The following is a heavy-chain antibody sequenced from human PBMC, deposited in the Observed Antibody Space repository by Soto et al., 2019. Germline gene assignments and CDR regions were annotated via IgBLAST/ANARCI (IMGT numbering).Heavy chain of an antibody. D-gene: IGHD3-9*01. V-gene: IGHV1-3*01. J-gene: IGHJ4*02. CDR1: GYTFTSYA. CDR3: ARDYDILTGPVDY. Sequence: QVQLVQSGAEVKKPGASVKVSCKASGYTFTSYAMHWVRQAPGQRLEWMGWINAGNGNTKYSQKFQGRVTITRDTSASTAYMELSSLRSEDTAVYYCARDYDILTGPVDYWGQGTLVTVSS. CDR2: INAGNGNT.